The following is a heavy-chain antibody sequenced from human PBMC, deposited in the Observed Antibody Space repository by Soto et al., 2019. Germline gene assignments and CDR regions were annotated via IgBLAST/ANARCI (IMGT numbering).Heavy chain of an antibody. V-gene: IGHV1-18*01. CDR2: ISTYNGNT. J-gene: IGHJ6*03. D-gene: IGHD4-17*01. Sequence: QVQLVQSGAEVKQPGASVKVSCKASGYTFTNYGFTWVRQAPGQGLEWLGWISTYNGNTKYAQKVQGRLIMTTDTSTSTANMELTSLRSDDTALYYCARTTVTASYYYMDVWGKGSTVTVSS. CDR1: GYTFTNYG. CDR3: ARTTVTASYYYMDV.